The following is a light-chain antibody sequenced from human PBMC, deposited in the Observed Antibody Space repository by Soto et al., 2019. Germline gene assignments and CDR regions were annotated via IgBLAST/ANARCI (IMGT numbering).Light chain of an antibody. CDR2: EVS. Sequence: SALTQPASVSGSAGQSITISCTGTTRDVVGYNYVSWYQQHPGKAPKLMIYEVSNRPSGVSNRFSGSKSGNTASLTISGLQAEDEADYYCSSYTTSSTRVFGTGTKVTVL. CDR3: SSYTTSSTRV. J-gene: IGLJ1*01. CDR1: TRDVVGYNY. V-gene: IGLV2-14*01.